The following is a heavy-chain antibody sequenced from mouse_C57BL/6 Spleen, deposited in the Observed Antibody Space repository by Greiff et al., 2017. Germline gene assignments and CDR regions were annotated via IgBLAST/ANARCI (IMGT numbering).Heavy chain of an antibody. CDR2: IDPSDSYT. CDR1: GYTFTSYW. CDR3: ARGYSNYVGFAY. J-gene: IGHJ3*01. Sequence: QVQLKQPGAELVMPGASVKLSCKASGYTFTSYWMHWVKQRPGQGLEWIGEIDPSDSYTNYNQKFKGKSTLTVDKSSSTAYMQLSSLTSEDSAVYYCARGYSNYVGFAYWGQGTLVTVSA. D-gene: IGHD2-5*01. V-gene: IGHV1-69*01.